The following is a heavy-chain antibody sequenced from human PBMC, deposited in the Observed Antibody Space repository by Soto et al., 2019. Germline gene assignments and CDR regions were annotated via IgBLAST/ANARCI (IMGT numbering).Heavy chain of an antibody. V-gene: IGHV1-18*04. CDR1: GYTFTYYG. J-gene: IGHJ3*02. CDR3: ARGITYYDILTGYPDAFDI. Sequence: ASVKVSCKASGYTFTYYGISWVRQAPGQGLEWMGWISAYNGNTNYAQKLQGRVTMTTDTSTSTAYMELRSLRSDDTAVYYCARGITYYDILTGYPDAFDIWGQGTMVTVSS. CDR2: ISAYNGNT. D-gene: IGHD3-9*01.